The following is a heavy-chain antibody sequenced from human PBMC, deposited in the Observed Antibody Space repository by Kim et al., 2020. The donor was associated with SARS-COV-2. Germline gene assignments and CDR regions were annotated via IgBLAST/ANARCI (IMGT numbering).Heavy chain of an antibody. CDR3: ARGDGYNYSLYLNY. Sequence: TPPLKSRVTIAVDTSKNPFSLKLSSVTAADTAVYYCARGDGYNYSLYLNYWGQGTMVTVSS. J-gene: IGHJ4*02. D-gene: IGHD5-12*01. V-gene: IGHV4-59*09.